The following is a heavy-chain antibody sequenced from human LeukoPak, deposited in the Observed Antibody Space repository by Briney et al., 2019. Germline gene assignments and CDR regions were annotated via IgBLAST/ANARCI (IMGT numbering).Heavy chain of an antibody. V-gene: IGHV4-38-2*02. CDR2: IYHTGST. CDR1: GYSVSSGYY. Sequence: SETLSLTCTVSGYSVSSGYYWGWIRQPPGKGLEWIGSIYHTGSTYYNPSLKSRVTLSVDTSKNQFSLNLSSMTAADTAGYYWARDTQPSAWGPPYFPYWAQATLVPVSS. D-gene: IGHD6-19*01. CDR3: ARDTQPSAWGPPYFPY. J-gene: IGHJ1*01.